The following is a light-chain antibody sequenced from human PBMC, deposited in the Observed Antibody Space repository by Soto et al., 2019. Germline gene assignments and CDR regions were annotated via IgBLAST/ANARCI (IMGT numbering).Light chain of an antibody. CDR3: QQYGSSPWT. CDR2: GVS. CDR1: QSVSNSY. V-gene: IGKV3-20*01. J-gene: IGKJ1*01. Sequence: EIVLTQSPATLSLSPGERATLSCRASQSVSNSYLAWYQQKPGQAPRLLIYGVSNRAIGIPDRISGSGSGTDFTLTISGLEPEDFAVYYCQQYGSSPWTFGQGTKVDIK.